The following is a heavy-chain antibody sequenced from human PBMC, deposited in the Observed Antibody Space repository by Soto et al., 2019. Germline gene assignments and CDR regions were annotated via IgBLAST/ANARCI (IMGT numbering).Heavy chain of an antibody. CDR2: IYTSGST. Sequence: SETLSLTCTVSGGSISSYYWSWIRQPAGKGLEWIGRIYTSGSTNYNPSLKSRVTMSVDTSKNQFSLKLSSVTAADTAVYYCARDQRLAARPSWFDPWGQGTLVTVSS. CDR3: ARDQRLAARPSWFDP. D-gene: IGHD6-6*01. CDR1: GGSISSYY. J-gene: IGHJ5*02. V-gene: IGHV4-4*07.